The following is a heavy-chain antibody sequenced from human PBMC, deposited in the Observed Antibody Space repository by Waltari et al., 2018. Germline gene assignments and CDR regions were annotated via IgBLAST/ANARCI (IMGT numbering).Heavy chain of an antibody. V-gene: IGHV4-34*01. CDR1: GGSFSGYY. CDR2: INHSGST. Sequence: QVQLQQWGAGLLKPSETLSLTCAVYGGSFSGYYWSWIRKPPGKGLEWIGEINHSGSTNYNPSLKSRVTISVDTSKNQFSLKLSSVTAADTAVYYCARRRWYYDSSGRDYFDYWGQGTLVTVSS. CDR3: ARRRWYYDSSGRDYFDY. J-gene: IGHJ4*02. D-gene: IGHD3-22*01.